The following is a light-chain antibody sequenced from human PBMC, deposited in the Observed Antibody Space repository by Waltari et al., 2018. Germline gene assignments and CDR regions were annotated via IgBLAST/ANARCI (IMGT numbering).Light chain of an antibody. CDR1: VLAKKY. CDR3: YSATDNNRDIL. J-gene: IGLJ2*01. CDR2: KDS. V-gene: IGLV3-27*01. Sequence: SYELTQPSSVSVSPGQTARITCSGAVLAKKYARWFQQKPGQAPAVVIYKDSERPSGIPERFSGSSSGTTVTLTISGAQVEDEADYYCYSATDNNRDILFGGGTKLTVL.